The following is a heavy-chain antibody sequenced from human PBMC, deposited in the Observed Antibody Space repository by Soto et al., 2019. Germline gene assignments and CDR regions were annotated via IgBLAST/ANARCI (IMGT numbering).Heavy chain of an antibody. Sequence: PGESLKISSKGSGYSFTSYWIGWVLQIPRKGLEWMGIIYPGDSDTRYSPSFQGQVTISADKSISTAYLQWSSLKASDTAMYYCASLAYCSSTSCYVYFDYWGQGTLVTVSS. CDR3: ASLAYCSSTSCYVYFDY. J-gene: IGHJ4*01. V-gene: IGHV5-51*01. D-gene: IGHD2-2*01. CDR1: GYSFTSYW. CDR2: IYPGDSDT.